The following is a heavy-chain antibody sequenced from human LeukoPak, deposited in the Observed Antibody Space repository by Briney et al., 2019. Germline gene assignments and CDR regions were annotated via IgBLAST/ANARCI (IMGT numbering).Heavy chain of an antibody. D-gene: IGHD6-13*01. CDR1: GFRLSTVT. V-gene: IGHV3-21*01. CDR3: ARDGWVAAVGKIDY. J-gene: IGHJ4*02. Sequence: PGGSLRLSCATAGFRLSTVTMNWVRHAPGKWLEWVSSISDNSGDIYYATSVKGRFTISRDNAKNSMYLRMNSLRAEDTAVYYCARDGWVAAVGKIDYWGQGTLVTVSS. CDR2: ISDNSGDI.